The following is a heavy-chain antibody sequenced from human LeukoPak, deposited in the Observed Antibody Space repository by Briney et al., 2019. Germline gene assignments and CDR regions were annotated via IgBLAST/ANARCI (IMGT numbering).Heavy chain of an antibody. D-gene: IGHD6-13*01. CDR2: IWYDGSNK. V-gene: IGHV3-33*01. J-gene: IGHJ6*02. CDR3: ARSGIGDGAAADYYYGMDV. CDR1: GFTFSSYG. Sequence: PGRSLRLSCAASGFTFSSYGMHWVRQAPGKGLEWVAVIWYDGSNKYYADSVKGRFTISRDNSKNTLYLQMNSLRAEDTAVYYCARSGIGDGAAADYYYGMDVWGQGTTVTVSS.